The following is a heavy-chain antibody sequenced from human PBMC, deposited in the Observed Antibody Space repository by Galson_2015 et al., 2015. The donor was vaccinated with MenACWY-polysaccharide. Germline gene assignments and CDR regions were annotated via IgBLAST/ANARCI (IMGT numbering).Heavy chain of an antibody. D-gene: IGHD6-19*01. CDR3: ARDSRIAGAYDY. Sequence: LRLSCAASGFTFSTYSMTWVRQAPGKGLEWVSYINGGSSTIYYADSVKGRFTISRDNAKNSLYLQMNSLRDDDTAVYYRARDSRIAGAYDYWGQGTLVTVSS. J-gene: IGHJ4*02. CDR2: INGGSSTI. CDR1: GFTFSTYS. V-gene: IGHV3-48*02.